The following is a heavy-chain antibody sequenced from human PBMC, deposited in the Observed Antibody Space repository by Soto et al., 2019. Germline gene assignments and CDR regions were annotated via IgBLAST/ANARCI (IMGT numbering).Heavy chain of an antibody. D-gene: IGHD7-27*01. CDR2: IYYSGST. V-gene: IGHV4-30-4*01. CDR3: ARARANWGLYGMDV. J-gene: IGHJ6*02. CDR1: GCSISSGDYY. Sequence: SETLSLTCTVSGCSISSGDYYWSWIRQPPGKGLEWIGYIYYSGSTYYNPSLKSRVTISLDTSKNQFSLKLSSVTAADTAVYYCARARANWGLYGMDVWGQGTTVTVSS.